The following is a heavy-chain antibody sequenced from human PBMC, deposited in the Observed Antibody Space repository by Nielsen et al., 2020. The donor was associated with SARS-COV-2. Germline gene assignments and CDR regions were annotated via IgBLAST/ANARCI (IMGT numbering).Heavy chain of an antibody. D-gene: IGHD3-10*01. V-gene: IGHV3-30*18. CDR1: GFTFSTYA. Sequence: GESLKISCAASGFTFSTYAMLWVRQAPGKGLEWVALISYDGSNNYYGDSVKGRFTISRDNSKNTLYLQMNSLRAEDTAVYYCAKIRVRGVYYMDVWGNGSTVTVSS. CDR3: AKIRVRGVYYMDV. CDR2: ISYDGSNN. J-gene: IGHJ6*03.